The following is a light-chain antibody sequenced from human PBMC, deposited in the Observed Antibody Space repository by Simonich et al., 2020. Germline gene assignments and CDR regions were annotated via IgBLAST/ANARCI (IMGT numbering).Light chain of an antibody. Sequence: SYELTQPPSVSVSPGQTARITCSGDALPKKYAYWYQKKSGQAQVLVNYEDSKRPSGIPERFSGSSSGTMATLTISGAQVEDEADYYCYSTDSSGNHRGVFGGGTKLTVL. J-gene: IGLJ2*01. V-gene: IGLV3-10*01. CDR3: YSTDSSGNHRGV. CDR1: ALPKKY. CDR2: EDS.